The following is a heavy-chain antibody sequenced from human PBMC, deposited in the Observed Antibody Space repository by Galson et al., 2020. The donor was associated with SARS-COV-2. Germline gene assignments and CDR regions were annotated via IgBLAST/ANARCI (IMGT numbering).Heavy chain of an antibody. V-gene: IGHV3-23*01. CDR2: ISGSGRST. J-gene: IGHJ4*02. Sequence: GGSLRLSCAASGFTFSSYAMSWVRQAPGKGLEWVSAISGSGRSTYNADSVKGRFTISRDNSKNTLSLHMNSLRAEDTAVYYCVTHSSSGYFTSSFDYGGQGTLVTVSS. CDR3: VTHSSSGYFTSSFDY. CDR1: GFTFSSYA. D-gene: IGHD3-22*01.